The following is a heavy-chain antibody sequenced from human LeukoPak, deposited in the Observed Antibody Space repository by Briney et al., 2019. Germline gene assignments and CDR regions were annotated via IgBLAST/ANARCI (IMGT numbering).Heavy chain of an antibody. J-gene: IGHJ4*02. Sequence: SETLSLTCDVSGGSIDSTNWWNWVRQPPGKGLEWIGEIHHDGRINYNLSLKSRVTLSVDKSKNQFSLRLNSVTAADTAMYYCARSHDHLWGNYPDYWGQGTLVTVSS. CDR2: IHHDGRI. CDR1: GGSIDSTNW. D-gene: IGHD3-16*02. V-gene: IGHV4/OR15-8*01. CDR3: ARSHDHLWGNYPDY.